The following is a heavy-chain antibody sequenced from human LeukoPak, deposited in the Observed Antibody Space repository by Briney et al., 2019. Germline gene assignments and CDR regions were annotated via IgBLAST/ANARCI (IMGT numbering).Heavy chain of an antibody. D-gene: IGHD1-26*01. CDR1: GFTLSTYD. CDR3: AREASVGRRPFDY. J-gene: IGHJ4*02. CDR2: ISSSSSTI. V-gene: IGHV3-48*01. Sequence: GGSLRLSCAASGFTLSTYDMNWVRQAPGKGLEWVSDISSSSSTIHYADSVKGRFTISRDNAKNSVYLQMSSLRAEDTAVYYRAREASVGRRPFDYWGQGTLVTVSS.